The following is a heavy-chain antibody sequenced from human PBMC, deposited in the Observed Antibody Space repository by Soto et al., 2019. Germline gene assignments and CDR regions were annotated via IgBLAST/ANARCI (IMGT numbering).Heavy chain of an antibody. CDR3: AKDHEATYYDILTGYYWGIFDY. V-gene: IGHV3-30*18. Sequence: GGSLRLSCAASGLTFSSYGMHWVRQAPGKGLEWVAVISYDGSNKYYADSVKGRFTISRDNSKNTLYLQMNSLRAEDTAVYYCAKDHEATYYDILTGYYWGIFDYRGQGTLVTVSS. CDR2: ISYDGSNK. CDR1: GLTFSSYG. J-gene: IGHJ4*02. D-gene: IGHD3-9*01.